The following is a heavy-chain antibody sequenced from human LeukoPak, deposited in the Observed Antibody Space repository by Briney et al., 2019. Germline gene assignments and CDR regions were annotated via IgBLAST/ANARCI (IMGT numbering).Heavy chain of an antibody. CDR2: ISAYNGNT. V-gene: IGHV1-18*01. CDR1: GYTFTSYG. CDR3: ARDLRIVGATTLAY. J-gene: IGHJ4*02. Sequence: GASVKVSCKASGYTFTSYGISWVRQAPGQGLEWMGWISAYNGNTNYAQKLQGRVTMTRNTSISTAYMELSSLRSEDTAVYYCARDLRIVGATTLAYWGQGTLVTVSS. D-gene: IGHD1-26*01.